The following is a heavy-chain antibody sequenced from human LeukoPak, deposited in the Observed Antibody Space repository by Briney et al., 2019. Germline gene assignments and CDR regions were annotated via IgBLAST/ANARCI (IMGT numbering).Heavy chain of an antibody. CDR1: GFTFSSYE. CDR2: ISSSGSTI. J-gene: IGHJ6*04. CDR3: AELGITMIGGV. Sequence: GGSLRLSCAATGFTFSSYEMNWVRQAPGKGLEWVSYISSSGSTIYYADSVKGRFTISRDNAKNSLYLQMNSLRAEDTAVYYCAELGITMIGGVWGKGTTVTVSS. D-gene: IGHD3-10*02. V-gene: IGHV3-48*03.